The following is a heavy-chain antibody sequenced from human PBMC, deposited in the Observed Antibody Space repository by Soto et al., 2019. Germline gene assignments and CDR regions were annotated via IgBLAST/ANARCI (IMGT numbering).Heavy chain of an antibody. CDR3: AKDIAATSNSHGMDV. J-gene: IGHJ6*02. V-gene: IGHV3-23*01. CDR2: ISVSGGST. Sequence: GGSLRLSCAASGFTFSTYAMSWVRQAPGKGLEWVSGISVSGGSTYYADSVKGRFTISRDNSKNTLYLQMNSLRAEDTAVYYCAKDIAATSNSHGMDVWGLGTTVTVSS. CDR1: GFTFSTYA. D-gene: IGHD6-13*01.